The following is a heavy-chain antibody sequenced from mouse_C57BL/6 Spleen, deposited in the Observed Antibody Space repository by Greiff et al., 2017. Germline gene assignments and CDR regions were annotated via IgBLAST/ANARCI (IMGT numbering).Heavy chain of an antibody. V-gene: IGHV2-3*01. D-gene: IGHD1-1*01. CDR3: AKPAYSYGTWFAY. CDR1: GFSLTSYG. J-gene: IGHJ3*01. CDR2: IGGDGST. Sequence: VQLKESGPGLVAPSQSLSITCTVSGFSLTSYGVSWVRQPPGKGLEWLGVIGGDGSTNYHSALLTRQSISKDNSKSQVFLKLNRLQTDDTATYYCAKPAYSYGTWFAYWGQGTLVTVSA.